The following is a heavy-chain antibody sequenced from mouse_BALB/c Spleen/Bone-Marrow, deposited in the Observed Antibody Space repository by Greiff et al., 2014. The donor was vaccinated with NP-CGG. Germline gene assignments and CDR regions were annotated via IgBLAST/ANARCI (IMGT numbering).Heavy chain of an antibody. Sequence: DVQLVESGGGLVQPGGSLRISCATSGFTFTDYYMNWVRQPPGKALEWLAFIRNKAYGYTTEYSASVKGRFTISRDNSQNILYLQMNTLRAEDSATYYCAIDMGGLLFDSWGQGTTLSVSS. J-gene: IGHJ2*01. CDR2: IRNKAYGYTT. V-gene: IGHV7-3*02. CDR3: AIDMGGLLFDS. CDR1: GFTFTDYY. D-gene: IGHD1-1*01.